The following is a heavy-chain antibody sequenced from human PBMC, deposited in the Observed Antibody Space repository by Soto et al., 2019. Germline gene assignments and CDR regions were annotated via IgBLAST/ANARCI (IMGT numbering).Heavy chain of an antibody. CDR1: GGSFSSYY. CDR3: ATHCSSTSCYYTFDP. V-gene: IGHV4-34*01. D-gene: IGHD2-2*01. J-gene: IGHJ5*02. CDR2: INHYGST. Sequence: QVQLQQWGAGLLKPSETLSLTCAVYGGSFSSYYWSWIRQPPGKGLEWIGQINHYGSTDYNPSLKSRVTISVDTSKNHFSLRLSSVTAADTAMHYCATHCSSTSCYYTFDPWGQGTLVTVSS.